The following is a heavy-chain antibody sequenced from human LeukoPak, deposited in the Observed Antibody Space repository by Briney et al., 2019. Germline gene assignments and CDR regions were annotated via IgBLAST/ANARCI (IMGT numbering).Heavy chain of an antibody. V-gene: IGHV1-69*05. Sequence: GASVKVSCKASGGALSSSAVSWLRLAPGQGLEWLGGIIPIYDSPDYAQKFQGRVKISTDESTSTLFLELSSLTPEDTAVYYCARAWSGILAYDAFDIWGQGTMIIVPS. D-gene: IGHD3-3*01. CDR3: ARAWSGILAYDAFDI. J-gene: IGHJ3*02. CDR1: GGALSSSA. CDR2: IIPIYDSP.